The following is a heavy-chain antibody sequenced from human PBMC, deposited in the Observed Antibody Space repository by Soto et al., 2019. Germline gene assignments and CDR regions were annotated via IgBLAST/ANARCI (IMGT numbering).Heavy chain of an antibody. CDR2: ISSTSSFT. CDR1: GFTFSDYY. CDR3: AIYGGNSVYFDY. J-gene: IGHJ4*02. Sequence: GGSLRLSCAASGFTFSDYYMSWIRQAPGKGLEWVSYISSTSSFTNYAESVKGRFTISRDNAKNSLFLQMNNLTVEDTAVYYCAIYGGNSVYFDYWGQGTLVTVSS. D-gene: IGHD4-17*01. V-gene: IGHV3-11*03.